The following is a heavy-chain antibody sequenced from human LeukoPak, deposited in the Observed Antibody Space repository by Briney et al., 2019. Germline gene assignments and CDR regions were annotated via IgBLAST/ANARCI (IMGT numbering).Heavy chain of an antibody. V-gene: IGHV3-7*01. CDR2: IKKTGSET. CDR3: AREDGYCSGGNCYSYFDS. CDR1: GFTFSYYG. J-gene: IGHJ4*02. D-gene: IGHD2-15*01. Sequence: GGSLRLSCAASGFTFSYYGMHWVRQAPGKGLEWVAYIKKTGSETYYVDSVKGRFTITRDNTRNSLFLQMYSLRAEDTAVYFCAREDGYCSGGNCYSYFDSWGQGTLVTVSS.